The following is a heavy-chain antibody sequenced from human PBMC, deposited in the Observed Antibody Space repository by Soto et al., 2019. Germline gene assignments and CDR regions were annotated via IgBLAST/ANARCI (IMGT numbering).Heavy chain of an antibody. J-gene: IGHJ4*02. CDR3: ARADGAVLRY. Sequence: SETLSLTCAVSGGSISSGGYSWSWIRQPPGKGLEWIGYTYHSGSTYYNPSLKSRVTISVDRSKNQFSLKLSSVTAADTAVYYCARADGAVLRYWGQGTLVTVSS. V-gene: IGHV4-30-2*01. D-gene: IGHD1-26*01. CDR1: GGSISSGGYS. CDR2: TYHSGST.